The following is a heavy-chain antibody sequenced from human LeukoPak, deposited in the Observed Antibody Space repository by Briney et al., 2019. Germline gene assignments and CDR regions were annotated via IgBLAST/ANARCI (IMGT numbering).Heavy chain of an antibody. J-gene: IGHJ4*02. V-gene: IGHV1-18*01. CDR2: ISAYNGNT. CDR3: ARDSLRPDYFDY. CDR1: GYTFTSYG. Sequence: ASVKVSCKASGYTFTSYGISWVRQAPGQGLEWMGWISAYNGNTNYAQKLQGRVTMTTDTSTSTAYMELRSLRSGDTAVYYCARDSLRPDYFDYWGQGTLVTVSS.